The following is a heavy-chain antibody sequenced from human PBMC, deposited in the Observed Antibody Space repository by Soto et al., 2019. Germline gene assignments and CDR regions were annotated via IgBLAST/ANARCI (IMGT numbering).Heavy chain of an antibody. CDR3: ARGTTGDDAFDI. CDR1: GFTFSSYA. Sequence: QVQLVESGGGVVQPGRSLRLSCAASGFTFSSYAMHWVRQAPGKGLEWVAVISYDGSNKYYADSVKGRFTISRDNSKNTLYLQMTSLRAEDTAVYYCARGTTGDDAFDIWGQGTMVTVSS. J-gene: IGHJ3*02. D-gene: IGHD4-17*01. CDR2: ISYDGSNK. V-gene: IGHV3-30-3*01.